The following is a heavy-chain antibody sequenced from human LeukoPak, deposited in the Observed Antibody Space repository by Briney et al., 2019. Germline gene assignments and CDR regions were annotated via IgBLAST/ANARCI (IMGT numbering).Heavy chain of an antibody. CDR3: ASTYSSSWYWFDP. V-gene: IGHV1-69*05. J-gene: IGHJ5*02. CDR2: IIPIFGTA. D-gene: IGHD6-13*01. Sequence: SVKVSCKASGGTFSSYAISWVRQAPGQGLEWMGGIIPIFGTANYAQKFQGRVTITTDESTSTAYMELSSLRSEDTAVYYCASTYSSSWYWFDPWGQGTLVTVSS. CDR1: GGTFSSYA.